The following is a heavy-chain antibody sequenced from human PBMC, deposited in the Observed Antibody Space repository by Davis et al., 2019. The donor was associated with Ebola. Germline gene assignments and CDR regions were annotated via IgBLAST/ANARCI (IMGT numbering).Heavy chain of an antibody. V-gene: IGHV4-30-4*01. Sequence: SETLSLTCTVSGGSISSSSYYWSWIRQPPGKGLEWIGYIFYSGSTYYNPSLKSRVTISVDTSKNQFSLKLSSVTAADTAVYYCARGFGEFIYYGMDVWGQGTTVTVSS. CDR3: ARGFGEFIYYGMDV. D-gene: IGHD3-10*01. CDR2: IFYSGST. J-gene: IGHJ6*02. CDR1: GGSISSSSYY.